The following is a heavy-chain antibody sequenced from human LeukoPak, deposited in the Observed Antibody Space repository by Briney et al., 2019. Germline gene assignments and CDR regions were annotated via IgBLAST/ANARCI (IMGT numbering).Heavy chain of an antibody. Sequence: ASVKVSCKASGYTFSSYGISWVRQAPGQGLEWMGWISAYNCNTNYAQKLQGRVTMTTDTSTSTAYMELRRLRSDDTAVYYCARGGFNTYDILPGYWGQGTLVTLAS. CDR2: ISAYNCNT. CDR3: ARGGFNTYDILPGY. J-gene: IGHJ4*02. CDR1: GYTFSSYG. D-gene: IGHD3-9*01. V-gene: IGHV1-18*01.